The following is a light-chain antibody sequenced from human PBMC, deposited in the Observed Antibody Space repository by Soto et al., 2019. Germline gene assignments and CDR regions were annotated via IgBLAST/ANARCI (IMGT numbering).Light chain of an antibody. Sequence: EIVLTQSPATLSLSPGETATLSCRASETVGSDLGWYQQKHGQAPRLVMYDASKRGTDIPARFSGSGSGTHFTLTISSLEAEDVAVYYCQQRDTWPFSFGQGTKVEI. J-gene: IGKJ2*03. CDR2: DAS. V-gene: IGKV3-11*01. CDR3: QQRDTWPFS. CDR1: ETVGSD.